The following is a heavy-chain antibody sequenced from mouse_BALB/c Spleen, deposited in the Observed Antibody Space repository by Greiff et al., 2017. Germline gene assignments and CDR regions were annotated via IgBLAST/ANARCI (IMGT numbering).Heavy chain of an antibody. D-gene: IGHD1-2*01. CDR1: GFTFSSFG. Sequence: EVKLMESGGGLVQPGGSRKLSCAASGFTFSSFGMHWVRQAPEKGLEWVAYISSGSSTIYYADTVKGRFTISRDNPKNTLFLQMTSLRSEDTAMYYCAREGVTTAIAYWGQGTLVTVSA. V-gene: IGHV5-17*02. J-gene: IGHJ3*01. CDR3: AREGVTTAIAY. CDR2: ISSGSSTI.